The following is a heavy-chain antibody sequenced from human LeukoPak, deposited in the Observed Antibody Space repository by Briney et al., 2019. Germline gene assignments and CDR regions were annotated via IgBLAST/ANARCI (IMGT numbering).Heavy chain of an antibody. D-gene: IGHD3-22*01. V-gene: IGHV4-4*07. CDR2: IYTSGST. CDR3: ARALGYYYDSSGYYGLRSPNWYFDL. J-gene: IGHJ2*01. CDR1: GGSISSYY. Sequence: SETLSLTCTVSGGSISSYYWSWIRQPAGKGLEWIGRIYTSGSTNYNPSLKSRVTMSVDTSKNQFSLKLSSVTAADTAVYYCARALGYYYDSSGYYGLRSPNWYFDLWGRGTLVTVSS.